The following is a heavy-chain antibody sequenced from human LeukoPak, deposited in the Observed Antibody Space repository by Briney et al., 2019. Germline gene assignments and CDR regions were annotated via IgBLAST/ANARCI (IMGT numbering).Heavy chain of an antibody. CDR1: GFTFSSYW. D-gene: IGHD6-13*01. Sequence: GGSLRLSCAASGFTFSSYWMSWVRQAPGKGLEGVANIKQDGSEKYYVDSVKGRFTISRDNAKNPLYLQMNSLRAEDTAVYYCARDLMGIAYRGAFYYWGQGTLVTVSS. CDR2: IKQDGSEK. CDR3: ARDLMGIAYRGAFYY. J-gene: IGHJ4*02. V-gene: IGHV3-7*03.